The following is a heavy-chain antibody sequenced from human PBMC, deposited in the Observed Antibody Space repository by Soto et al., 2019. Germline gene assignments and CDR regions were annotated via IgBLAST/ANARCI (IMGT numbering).Heavy chain of an antibody. J-gene: IGHJ6*02. D-gene: IGHD2-15*01. Sequence: QVQLVQSGAEVKKPGSSVKVSCKASGYTFTSYGISWVRQAPGQGLDWMGWISAYNGNTKYAQDLQGRVTMTTDTSTSTAYMELRSLRSDDTAVYYCARFSGGSYNTYCFYYGMDVWGQGTTVTVSS. CDR1: GYTFTSYG. CDR2: ISAYNGNT. CDR3: ARFSGGSYNTYCFYYGMDV. V-gene: IGHV1-18*01.